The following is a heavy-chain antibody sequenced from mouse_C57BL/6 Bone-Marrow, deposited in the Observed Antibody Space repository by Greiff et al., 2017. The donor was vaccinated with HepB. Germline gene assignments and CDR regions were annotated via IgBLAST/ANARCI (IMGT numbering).Heavy chain of an antibody. CDR2: IDPEDGET. Sequence: VQLQQSGAELVKPGASVKLSCTASGFNIKDYYMHWVKQRTEQGLEWIGRIDPEDGETKYAPKFQDKATITADTSSNTAYLQLSSLTSEDTAVYYGARRAYYSNYGYFDYGGQGTTLTVSS. J-gene: IGHJ2*01. V-gene: IGHV14-2*01. CDR1: GFNIKDYY. D-gene: IGHD2-5*01. CDR3: ARRAYYSNYGYFDY.